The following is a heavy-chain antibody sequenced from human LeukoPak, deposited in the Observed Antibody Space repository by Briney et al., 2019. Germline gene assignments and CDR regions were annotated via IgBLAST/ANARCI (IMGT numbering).Heavy chain of an antibody. V-gene: IGHV3-21*01. CDR2: ISSSSSYI. CDR3: ATGIEVAMDAFDV. D-gene: IGHD6-19*01. CDR1: GFTFSSYS. Sequence: PGGSLRLSCAASGFTFSSYSMNWVRQAPGKGLEWVSSISSSSSYIYYADSVKGRFTVSRDNAKNSLFLQMNSLRVEDTAIYYCATGIEVAMDAFDVWGQGTMVTVSS. J-gene: IGHJ3*01.